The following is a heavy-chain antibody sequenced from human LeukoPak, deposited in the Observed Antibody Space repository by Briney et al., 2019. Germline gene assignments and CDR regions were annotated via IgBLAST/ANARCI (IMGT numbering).Heavy chain of an antibody. Sequence: SETLSLTCAVSGFSISTGYYWDWIRQPPGKGLEWIGNIFHSGTTYYNPSLKSRVTISVDTSKNQFSLKLTSVTAADTAVYCCARAAYDTLDYWGQGTLVSVSS. CDR2: IFHSGTT. CDR3: ARAAYDTLDY. D-gene: IGHD3-22*01. CDR1: GFSISTGYY. V-gene: IGHV4-38-2*01. J-gene: IGHJ4*02.